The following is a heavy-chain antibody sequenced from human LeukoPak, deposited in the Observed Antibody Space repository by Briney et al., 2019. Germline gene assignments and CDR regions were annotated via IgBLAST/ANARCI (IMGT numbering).Heavy chain of an antibody. CDR2: INHSGST. V-gene: IGHV4-34*01. CDR3: ARAPGWELYFDY. D-gene: IGHD1-26*01. J-gene: IGHJ4*02. Sequence: PSETLSLTCAVYGGSFSGYYWSWIRQPPGKGLEWIGEINHSGSTNYNPSLKSRVTISVDTSKNQFSLKLSSVTAADTAVYYYARAPGWELYFDYWGQGTLVTVSS. CDR1: GGSFSGYY.